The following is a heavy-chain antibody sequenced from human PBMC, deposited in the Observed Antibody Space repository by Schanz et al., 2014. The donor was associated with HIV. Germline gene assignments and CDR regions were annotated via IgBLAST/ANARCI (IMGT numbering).Heavy chain of an antibody. CDR2: ISHSGSS. J-gene: IGHJ5*02. D-gene: IGHD2-15*01. CDR1: GGSFSGYF. V-gene: IGHV4-34*01. Sequence: QVQLQQWGAGLLKPSETLSLTCAVYGGSFSGYFWAWIRQPPGKGLEWIGYISHSGSSFYNPSLESRVTLSMDTSKNPFSLNLTSVTAADTAIYYCARASLGAAHPWGQGTLVTVSS. CDR3: ARASLGAAHP.